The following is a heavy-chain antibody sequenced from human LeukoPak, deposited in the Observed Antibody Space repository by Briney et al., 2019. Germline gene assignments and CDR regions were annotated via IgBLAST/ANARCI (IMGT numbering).Heavy chain of an antibody. CDR3: ARLSSGWYFY. J-gene: IGHJ4*02. CDR1: GGSISSSSYY. Sequence: PSETLSLTCTVSGGSISSSSYYWGWIRQPPGKGLEWIGSVYYSGSTYYNPSLKSRVTISVDTSKNQSPLKLSSATAADTAVYYCARLSSGWYFYWGQGTLVTVSS. CDR2: VYYSGST. D-gene: IGHD6-19*01. V-gene: IGHV4-39*01.